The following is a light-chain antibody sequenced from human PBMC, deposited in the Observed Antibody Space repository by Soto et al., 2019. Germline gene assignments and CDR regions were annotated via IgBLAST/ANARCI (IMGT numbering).Light chain of an antibody. J-gene: IGLJ1*01. CDR1: SSNIGSLS. CDR2: SDY. CDR3: AAWNGTLNGLYV. V-gene: IGLV1-44*01. Sequence: QSVLTQPPSASGTPGQRVTISCSGSSSNIGSLSVDWYQHLPGTAPKLLIYSDYQRPSGVPDRVSGSKSGTSASLAISGLQSEDDADYYCAAWNGTLNGLYVFGTGTKLTVL.